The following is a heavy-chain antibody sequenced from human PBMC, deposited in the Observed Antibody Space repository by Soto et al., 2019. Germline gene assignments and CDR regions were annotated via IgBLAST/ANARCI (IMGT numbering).Heavy chain of an antibody. V-gene: IGHV4-39*01. CDR1: GGSISGSLYY. CDR2: IFYGRST. J-gene: IGHJ5*02. CDR3: ARLGGYSGYDPFDP. Sequence: QLQLQESGPGLVKPSETLSLTCTVSGGSISGSLYYWGWIRHPPGKGLEWIGSIFYGRSTYYNPSLKSRVTISVDTSKNQFSLKLSSVTAADTAVYYCARLGGYSGYDPFDPWGQGTLVTVSS. D-gene: IGHD5-12*01.